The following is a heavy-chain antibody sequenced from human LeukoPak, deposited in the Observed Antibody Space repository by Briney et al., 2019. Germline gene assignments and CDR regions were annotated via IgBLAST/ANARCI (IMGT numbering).Heavy chain of an antibody. CDR2: IIPILGIA. D-gene: IGHD2-2*01. Sequence: SVKVSCKASGGTFSSYAISWVRQAPGQGLEWMGRIIPILGIANYAQKLQGRVTMTTDTSTSTAYMELRSLRSDDTAVYYCAVGYCSSTSCYAFDYWGQGTLVTVSS. CDR1: GGTFSSYA. J-gene: IGHJ4*02. V-gene: IGHV1-69*04. CDR3: AVGYCSSTSCYAFDY.